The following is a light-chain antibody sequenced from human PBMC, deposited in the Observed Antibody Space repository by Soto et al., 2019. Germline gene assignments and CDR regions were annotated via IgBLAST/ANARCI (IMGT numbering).Light chain of an antibody. CDR1: QSISSY. Sequence: DIQMTQSPSSLSASVGDRVTITCRASQSISSYLNWYQQKPGKAPQLLIYAASSLQSGVRSRFSGSGSRTDFTLTISSLQPEDFATYYCHQSYSTPLGFVQGTRLEIK. J-gene: IGKJ5*01. CDR2: AAS. CDR3: HQSYSTPLG. V-gene: IGKV1-39*01.